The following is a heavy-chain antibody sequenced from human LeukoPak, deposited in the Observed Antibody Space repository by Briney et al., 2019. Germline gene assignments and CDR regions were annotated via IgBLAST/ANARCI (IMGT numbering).Heavy chain of an antibody. Sequence: GGSLRLSCAASVFTFSNAWMSWVRQAPRKGLEWVGRIKSKTDGGTTDYAAPVKGRFTISRDDSKNTLYMQMNSLRAEDTAVYYCAKGSGSWELLGYYYYMDVWGKGTTVTVSS. CDR3: AKGSGSWELLGYYYYMDV. D-gene: IGHD1-26*01. J-gene: IGHJ6*03. CDR1: VFTFSNAW. CDR2: IKSKTDGGTT. V-gene: IGHV3-15*01.